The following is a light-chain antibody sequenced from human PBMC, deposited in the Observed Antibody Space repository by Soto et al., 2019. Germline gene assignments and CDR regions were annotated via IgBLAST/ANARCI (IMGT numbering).Light chain of an antibody. V-gene: IGKV3-15*01. CDR3: QQYNNWWT. CDR1: QSVSSS. Sequence: DIVMTQSPAPLSVSPGERATLSCRASQSVSSSLAWYQQKPGQAPRLLIYGASTRATGIPARFSGSGSGTEFTLTISSLQSEDFAVYYCQQYNNWWTFGQGTKVDI. J-gene: IGKJ1*01. CDR2: GAS.